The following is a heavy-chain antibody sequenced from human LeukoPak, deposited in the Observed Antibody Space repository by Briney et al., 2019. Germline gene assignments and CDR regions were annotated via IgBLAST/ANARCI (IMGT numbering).Heavy chain of an antibody. J-gene: IGHJ4*02. CDR1: GYTFTSNG. CDR3: ARQPTSMVRGIIITDYYFDY. Sequence: KVSCKASGYTFTSNGISWVRQMPGKGLEWMGIIYPNDSDTRYSPSFQGQVTISADKSISTAYLQWSSLKASDTAMYYCARQPTSMVRGIIITDYYFDYWGQGTLVTVSS. CDR2: IYPNDSDT. V-gene: IGHV5-51*01. D-gene: IGHD3-10*01.